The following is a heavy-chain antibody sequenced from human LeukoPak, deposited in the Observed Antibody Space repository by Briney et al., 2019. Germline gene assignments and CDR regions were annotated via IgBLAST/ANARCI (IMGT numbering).Heavy chain of an antibody. J-gene: IGHJ4*02. V-gene: IGHV4-38-2*02. CDR1: GYSISSGYY. D-gene: IGHD5-12*01. Sequence: SETLSLTCTVSGYSISSGYYWGWIRQPPEKGLEWIGSIYHSGSTYYNPSLKSRVTISVGTSKNQFSLKLSSVTAADTAVYYCARVVGLWLPFDYWGQGTLVTVSS. CDR3: ARVVGLWLPFDY. CDR2: IYHSGST.